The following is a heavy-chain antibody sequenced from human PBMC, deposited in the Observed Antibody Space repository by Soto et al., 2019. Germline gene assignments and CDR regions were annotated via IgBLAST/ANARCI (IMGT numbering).Heavy chain of an antibody. Sequence: ASVKVSCKASGGTFSSYAISWVRQAPGQGLEWMGGIIPIFGTANYAQKFQGRVTITADESTSTAYMELSSLRSEDTAVYYCAREHYDYVWGSYRFASDYYYGMDVWGQGTTVTVSS. CDR3: AREHYDYVWGSYRFASDYYYGMDV. J-gene: IGHJ6*02. CDR1: GGTFSSYA. CDR2: IIPIFGTA. V-gene: IGHV1-69*13. D-gene: IGHD3-16*02.